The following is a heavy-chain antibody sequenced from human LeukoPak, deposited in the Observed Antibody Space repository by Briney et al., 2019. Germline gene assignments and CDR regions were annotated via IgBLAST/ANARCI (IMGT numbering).Heavy chain of an antibody. CDR1: EFTFSSYS. D-gene: IGHD6-13*01. V-gene: IGHV3-21*01. Sequence: GGSLRLSCAASEFTFSSYSMNWVRQAPGKGLEWVSSISATGIYRYYADSVKGRFTISRDNAKNSLYLQMNSLRAEDTAVYYCARKDSSSSNYYYYYMDVWGKGTTVTISS. CDR2: ISATGIYR. J-gene: IGHJ6*03. CDR3: ARKDSSSSNYYYYYMDV.